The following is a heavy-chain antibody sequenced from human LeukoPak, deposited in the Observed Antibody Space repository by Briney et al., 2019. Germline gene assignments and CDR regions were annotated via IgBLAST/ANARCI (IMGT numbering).Heavy chain of an antibody. CDR1: GFVFSNYW. V-gene: IGHV3-7*01. CDR3: ARDHGYDSTAYCAFPH. D-gene: IGHD3-22*01. J-gene: IGHJ4*02. Sequence: GGSLTLSCAAPGFVFSNYWMSWVRQAPGKGLEWVANIKEDGSEMHYVDSVKGRFTISRDNANNLLYLQMSSLRADDTAVYYCARDHGYDSTAYCAFPHWGRGTLVTVSS. CDR2: IKEDGSEM.